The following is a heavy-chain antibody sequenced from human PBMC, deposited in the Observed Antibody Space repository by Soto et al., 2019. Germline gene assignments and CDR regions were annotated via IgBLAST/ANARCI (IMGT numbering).Heavy chain of an antibody. CDR2: IYYSGST. D-gene: IGHD6-13*01. CDR3: ARYSSSSYSIYNGTDV. J-gene: IGHJ6*02. CDR1: GCSISSGDYY. Sequence: SETLSLTCTVSGCSISSGDYYWSWIRQPPGKGLEWIGYIYYSGSTYYNPSLKSRVTISVDTSKNQFSLKLSSVTAADTAVYYCARYSSSSYSIYNGTDVRREGLPITVS. V-gene: IGHV4-30-4*01.